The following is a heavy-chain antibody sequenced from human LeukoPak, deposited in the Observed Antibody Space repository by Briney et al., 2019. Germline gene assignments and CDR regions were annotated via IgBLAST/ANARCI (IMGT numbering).Heavy chain of an antibody. V-gene: IGHV3-74*01. Sequence: PGGSLRLSCAASGFTFSSYWMHWVRQAPGKGLVWVSRINSDGSSTSYADSVKGRFTISRDNAKNTLYLQMNSLRAEDTAVYYCARGEGYGGYVFLWGQGTLVTVSS. CDR1: GFTFSSYW. CDR2: INSDGSST. D-gene: IGHD4-17*01. CDR3: ARGEGYGGYVFL. J-gene: IGHJ4*02.